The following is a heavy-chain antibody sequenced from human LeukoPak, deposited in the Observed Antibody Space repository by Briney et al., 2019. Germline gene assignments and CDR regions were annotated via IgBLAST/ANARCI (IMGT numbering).Heavy chain of an antibody. V-gene: IGHV4-39*01. J-gene: IGHJ4*02. CDR3: TRRGGREPPAY. D-gene: IGHD3-16*01. CDR1: GGSISNSNYY. Sequence: SETLSLTCTVSGGSISNSNYYWGWIRQPPGKGLEWIGSIYYSGNTYYKPSLKSRVTISVDTSKNQFSLKLSSVTAADTAVYYCTRRGGREPPAYWGQETLVTFSS. CDR2: IYYSGNT.